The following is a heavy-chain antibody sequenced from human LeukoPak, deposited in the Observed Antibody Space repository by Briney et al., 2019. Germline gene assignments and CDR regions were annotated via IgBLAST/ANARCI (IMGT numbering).Heavy chain of an antibody. CDR1: GGSFSGYY. CDR2: INHSGST. D-gene: IGHD6-13*01. J-gene: IGHJ2*01. Sequence: ASETLSLTCAVYGGSFSGYYWSWIRQPPGKGLQWIGEINHSGSTNYHPSLKRRVTMSVATSNTQFSLKLSPLTAADTAVYYCARVSSSWYQDWYFDLWGRGTLVTVSS. CDR3: ARVSSSWYQDWYFDL. V-gene: IGHV4-34*01.